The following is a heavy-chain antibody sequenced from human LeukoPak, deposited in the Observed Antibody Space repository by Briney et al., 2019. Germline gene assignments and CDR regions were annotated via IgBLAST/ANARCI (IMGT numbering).Heavy chain of an antibody. CDR1: GGSISSYY. Sequence: SETLSLTCTVSGGSISSYYWSWIRQPPGKGLEWIGYIYYSGSTNYNPSLKSRVTISVDTSKNQFSLKLSSVTAADTAVYYCARDGPTYYYYGMDVWGQGTTVTVSS. CDR2: IYYSGST. V-gene: IGHV4-59*12. J-gene: IGHJ6*02. CDR3: ARDGPTYYYYGMDV.